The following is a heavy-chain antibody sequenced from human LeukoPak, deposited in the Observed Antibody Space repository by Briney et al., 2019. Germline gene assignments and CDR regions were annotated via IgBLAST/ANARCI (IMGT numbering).Heavy chain of an antibody. CDR3: TTAYYYGSGSPDH. J-gene: IGHJ4*02. Sequence: GGSLRLSCAASGFTFTNACMNWVRQAPGKGREWVGHIKSKTDGGTTTYAAPVKGRFTISRDDSKDTLYLQMNNLKTEDTAVYYCTTAYYYGSGSPDHWGQGTLVTVSS. CDR2: IKSKTDGGTT. V-gene: IGHV3-15*01. D-gene: IGHD3-10*01. CDR1: GFTFTNAC.